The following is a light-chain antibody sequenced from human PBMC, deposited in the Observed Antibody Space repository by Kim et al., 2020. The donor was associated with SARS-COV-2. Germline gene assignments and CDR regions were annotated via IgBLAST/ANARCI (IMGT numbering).Light chain of an antibody. CDR1: QSVSSN. CDR2: GAS. V-gene: IGKV3-15*01. CDR3: QQYNNWPPAT. J-gene: IGKJ1*01. Sequence: EIVMTQSPATLSVSPGERATLSCRASQSVSSNLAWYQQTPGQAPRLLIYGASTRATGIPARFSGSGSETEFTLTISSLQSEDFAVYYCQQYNNWPPATFGQGTKVDIK.